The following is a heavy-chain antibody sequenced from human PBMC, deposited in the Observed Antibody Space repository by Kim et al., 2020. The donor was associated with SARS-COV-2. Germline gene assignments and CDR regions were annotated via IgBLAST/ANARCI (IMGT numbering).Heavy chain of an antibody. CDR1: GFNFNIYS. CDR2: ITSDRNTI. V-gene: IGHV3-48*04. D-gene: IGHD1-1*01. J-gene: IGHJ3*01. Sequence: GGSLRLSCAASGFNFNIYSMNWVRQAPGKGLEWVSYITSDRNTISYADSVRGRFTVSRDNAKNSLFLQMNSLRGEDTAVYHCARSVEDAFDLWGQGTMVTVSS. CDR3: ARSVEDAFDL.